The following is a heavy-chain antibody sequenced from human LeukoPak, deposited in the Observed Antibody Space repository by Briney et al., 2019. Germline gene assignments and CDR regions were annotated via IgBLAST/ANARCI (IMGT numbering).Heavy chain of an antibody. J-gene: IGHJ3*01. Sequence: SETLSLTCTVSGGSISSSSYYGGWIRQPPGKGLEWIGSIYYSGSTYYNPSLKSRVTISVDTSKNQFSLKLSSVTAADTAVYYCARDRHEPGPWGPGTMVTVSS. CDR2: IYYSGST. V-gene: IGHV4-39*02. CDR1: GGSISSSSYY. CDR3: ARDRHEPGP.